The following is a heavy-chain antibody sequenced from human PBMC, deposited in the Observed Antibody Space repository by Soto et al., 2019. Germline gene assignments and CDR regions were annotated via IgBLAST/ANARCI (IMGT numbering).Heavy chain of an antibody. Sequence: GGSLRLSCAASGFTFSSYEMNWVRQAPGKGLEWVSYISSSGSTIYYADSVKGRFTISRDNAKNSLYLQMNSLRAEDTAVYYCARSGRYYDISCYGYRGQGPLVTVSS. D-gene: IGHD3-22*01. CDR1: GFTFSSYE. V-gene: IGHV3-48*03. J-gene: IGHJ4*02. CDR2: ISSSGSTI. CDR3: ARSGRYYDISCYGY.